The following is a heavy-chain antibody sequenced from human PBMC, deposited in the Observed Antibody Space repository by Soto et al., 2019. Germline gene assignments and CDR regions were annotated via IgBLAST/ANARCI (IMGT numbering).Heavy chain of an antibody. CDR1: GFTFSSYA. CDR3: TADSVTGTPFDY. J-gene: IGHJ4*02. Sequence: GGSLRLSCAASGFTFSSYAMSWVRQAPGKGLEWVSVISGSGGSTHYADSVKGRSTISRDNSKNTLYLQVNSLKTEDTAMYYCTADSVTGTPFDYWGQGTLVTVSS. CDR2: ISGSGGST. V-gene: IGHV3-23*01. D-gene: IGHD6-19*01.